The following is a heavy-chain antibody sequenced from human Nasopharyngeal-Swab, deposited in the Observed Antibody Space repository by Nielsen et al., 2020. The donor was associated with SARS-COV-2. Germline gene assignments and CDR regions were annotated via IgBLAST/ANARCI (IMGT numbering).Heavy chain of an antibody. V-gene: IGHV3-15*01. Sequence: GESLKISCAASGFTFSSYAMSRVRQAPGKGLEWVGRIKSKTDGGTTDYAAPVKGRFTISRDDSKNTLYLQMNSLKTEDTAVYYCTTDPLGYCTNGVCYTTDYWGQGTLVTVSS. CDR2: IKSKTDGGTT. CDR3: TTDPLGYCTNGVCYTTDY. CDR1: GFTFSSYA. D-gene: IGHD2-8*01. J-gene: IGHJ4*02.